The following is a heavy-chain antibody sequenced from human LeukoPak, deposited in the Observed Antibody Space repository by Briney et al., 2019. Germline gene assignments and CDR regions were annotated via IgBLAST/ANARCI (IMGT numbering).Heavy chain of an antibody. CDR3: ARASSPTSGYLYYYYYYYMDV. CDR1: GYTFTGYY. CDR2: INPNSGGT. D-gene: IGHD3-3*01. Sequence: GASVKVSCKASGYTFTGYYMHWVRQAPGQGLEWMGWINPNSGGTNYAQKFQGRVTMTRDTSISTAYMELSRLRSDDTAVYYCARASSPTSGYLYYYYYYYMDVWGKGTTVTISS. V-gene: IGHV1-2*02. J-gene: IGHJ6*03.